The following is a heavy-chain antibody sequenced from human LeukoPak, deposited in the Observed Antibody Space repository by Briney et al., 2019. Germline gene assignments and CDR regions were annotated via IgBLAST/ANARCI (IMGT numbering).Heavy chain of an antibody. CDR2: FDPEDGET. Sequence: ASVKVSCKVSGYTLTELSMHWVRQAPGKGLEWMGGFDPEDGETIYAQKFQGRVTMTEDTSTDTAYMELSSLRSEDTAVYYCATDLRRDGIAVDAFDIWGQGTMVTVSS. J-gene: IGHJ3*02. V-gene: IGHV1-24*01. D-gene: IGHD5-12*01. CDR3: ATDLRRDGIAVDAFDI. CDR1: GYTLTELS.